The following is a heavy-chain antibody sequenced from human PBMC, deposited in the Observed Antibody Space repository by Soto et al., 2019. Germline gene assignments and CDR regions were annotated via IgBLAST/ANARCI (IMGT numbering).Heavy chain of an antibody. Sequence: GESLKISCKASGYSFTNYWIGWVRQMPGKGLEWMGMIYPGDSDTRYRPSFQGQVTISADKSISTAYLQWSSLKASDTAMYYCGRRFYYDNSGYAYRYYFDYWGQGNLVTVSS. CDR2: IYPGDSDT. D-gene: IGHD3-22*01. J-gene: IGHJ4*02. CDR1: GYSFTNYW. V-gene: IGHV5-51*01. CDR3: GRRFYYDNSGYAYRYYFDY.